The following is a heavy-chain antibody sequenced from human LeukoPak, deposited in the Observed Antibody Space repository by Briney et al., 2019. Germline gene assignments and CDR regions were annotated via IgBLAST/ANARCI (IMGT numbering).Heavy chain of an antibody. CDR1: GFTFSDHY. D-gene: IGHD1-26*01. J-gene: IGHJ4*02. CDR3: ARGRSGTWPWYFDD. V-gene: IGHV3-72*01. Sequence: GGSLRLSCAASGFTFSDHYMDWVRQAPGKGLEWVGRSRNKANRHTTEYAASVKGRFTISRDDSKNSLYLQMNSLKTEDTAVYYCARGRSGTWPWYFDDWGQGTLVTVSS. CDR2: SRNKANRHTT.